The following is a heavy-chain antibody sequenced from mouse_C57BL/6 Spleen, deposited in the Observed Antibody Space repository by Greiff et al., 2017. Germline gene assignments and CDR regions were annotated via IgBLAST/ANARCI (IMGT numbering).Heavy chain of an antibody. D-gene: IGHD2-4*01. CDR2: LYPGNSDP. J-gene: IGHJ3*01. CDR1: GYTFPSYW. V-gene: IGHV1-5*01. Sequence: EVQLQQSGTVLARPGASVKMSCKTSGYTFPSYWMHWVKQRPGQGLEWIGALYPGNSDPSYNQKFKGKAKLTAVTSASTAYIELSSLTNEDSAVYYCTRLLNYDYDGFAYWGQGTLVTVSA. CDR3: TRLLNYDYDGFAY.